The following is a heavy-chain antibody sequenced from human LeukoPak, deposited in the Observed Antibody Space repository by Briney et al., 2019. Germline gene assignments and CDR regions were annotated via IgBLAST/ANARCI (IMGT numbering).Heavy chain of an antibody. Sequence: GESLKISCKGSGYSFTSYWISWVRQMPGKGLEWMGRIDPSDSYTNYSPSFQGHVTISADKSISTAYVQWSSLKASDTAMYYCARGYCSSTSCPFEYWGQGTLVAVSS. CDR3: ARGYCSSTSCPFEY. D-gene: IGHD2-2*01. CDR1: GYSFTSYW. CDR2: IDPSDSYT. J-gene: IGHJ4*02. V-gene: IGHV5-10-1*01.